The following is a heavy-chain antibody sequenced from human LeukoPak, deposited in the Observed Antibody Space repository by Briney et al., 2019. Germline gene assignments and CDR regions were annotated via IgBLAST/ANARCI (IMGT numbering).Heavy chain of an antibody. D-gene: IGHD6-19*01. J-gene: IGHJ4*02. CDR2: ISYDGSNK. V-gene: IGHV3-30*18. CDR1: GFTFSSYG. Sequence: GGSLRLSCAASGFTFSSYGMHWVRQAPGKGLEWVAVISYDGSNKYYADSVKGRFTISRDNSKNTLYLQMNSLRAEDTAVYYCAKEGIAVAGPYYFDCWGQGTLVTVSS. CDR3: AKEGIAVAGPYYFDC.